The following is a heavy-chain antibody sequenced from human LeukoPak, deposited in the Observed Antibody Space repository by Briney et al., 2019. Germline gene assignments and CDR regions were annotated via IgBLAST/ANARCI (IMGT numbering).Heavy chain of an antibody. CDR2: ISSTSSTI. J-gene: IGHJ4*02. CDR3: ATPLDYYDSSGYHQGGD. Sequence: GGSLRLSCAASGFTFSPYSMNWVRQAPGKGLEWVSYISSTSSTIYYADSVKGRFTISRDNAKNSLYLQMNSLRAEDTAVYFCATPLDYYDSSGYHQGGDWGQGTLVTVSS. V-gene: IGHV3-48*04. CDR1: GFTFSPYS. D-gene: IGHD3-22*01.